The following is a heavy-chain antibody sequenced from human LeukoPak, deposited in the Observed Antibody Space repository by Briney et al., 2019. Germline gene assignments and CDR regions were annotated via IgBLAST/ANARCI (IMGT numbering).Heavy chain of an antibody. CDR3: ARASSGYDFWSGYYPPYYFDY. Sequence: SVKVSCKASGGTFSSYAISWVRQAPGQGLEWMGGIIPIFGKANYAQKFQGRVTITTDESTSTAYMELSSLRSEDTAVYYCARASSGYDFWSGYYPPYYFDYWGQGTLVTVSS. CDR2: IIPIFGKA. J-gene: IGHJ4*02. V-gene: IGHV1-69*05. CDR1: GGTFSSYA. D-gene: IGHD3-3*01.